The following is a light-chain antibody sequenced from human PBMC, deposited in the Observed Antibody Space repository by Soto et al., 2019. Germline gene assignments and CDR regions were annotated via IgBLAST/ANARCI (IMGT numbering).Light chain of an antibody. CDR1: QSVSNNY. CDR3: QQYNNWPVT. V-gene: IGKV3-20*01. CDR2: GAS. J-gene: IGKJ4*01. Sequence: EIVLTHSPGTLSLSPGERATLSCRASQSVSNNYLAWYQQKPGQAPRLLIYGASNRATGIPDRFSGSGSGTDFTLTISRLEPEDFAVYYCQQYNNWPVTFGGGTKVDIK.